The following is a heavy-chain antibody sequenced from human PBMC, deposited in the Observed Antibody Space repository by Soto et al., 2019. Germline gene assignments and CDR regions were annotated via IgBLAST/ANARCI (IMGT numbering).Heavy chain of an antibody. Sequence: SETLSLTCTVPRSSISSYCWSWIRQPPGKGLEWIGYIYYSGSTNYNPSLKSRVTISVDTSKNQFSLKLSSVTAADTAVYYCARGGSYYSWFDPWGQGTLVTVSS. D-gene: IGHD1-26*01. J-gene: IGHJ5*02. CDR2: IYYSGST. V-gene: IGHV4-59*01. CDR3: ARGGSYYSWFDP. CDR1: RSSISSYC.